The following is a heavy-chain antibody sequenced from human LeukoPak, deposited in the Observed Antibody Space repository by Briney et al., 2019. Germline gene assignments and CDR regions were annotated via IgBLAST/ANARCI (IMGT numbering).Heavy chain of an antibody. J-gene: IGHJ6*02. V-gene: IGHV4-61*01. CDR2: IYYSGST. Sequence: SKTLSLTCTVSGGSVSSGSYYWSWIRQPPGKGLEWIGYIYYSGSTNYNPSLKSRVTISVDTSKNQFSLKLSSVTAADTAVYYCARDLGDCGGDCYSGYYYYGMDVWGQGTTVTVSS. CDR1: GGSVSSGSYY. D-gene: IGHD2-21*02. CDR3: ARDLGDCGGDCYSGYYYYGMDV.